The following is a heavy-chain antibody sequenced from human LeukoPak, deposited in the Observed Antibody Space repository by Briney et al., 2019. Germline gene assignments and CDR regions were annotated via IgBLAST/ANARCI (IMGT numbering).Heavy chain of an antibody. CDR3: ASECSSTSCYDY. CDR1: GFTFSSYG. Sequence: PGRSLRLSCAASGFTFSSYGMHWVRQAPGKGLEWVAVIWYDGSNKYYADSVKGRFTISRDNSKNTLYLQMNSLRAEGTAVYYCASECSSTSCYDYWGQGTLVTVSS. J-gene: IGHJ4*02. V-gene: IGHV3-33*01. CDR2: IWYDGSNK. D-gene: IGHD2-2*01.